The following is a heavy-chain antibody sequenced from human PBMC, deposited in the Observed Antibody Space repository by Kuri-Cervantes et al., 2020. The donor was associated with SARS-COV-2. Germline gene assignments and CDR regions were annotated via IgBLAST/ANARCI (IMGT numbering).Heavy chain of an antibody. CDR2: IYYSGST. CDR1: GGSISSSLYY. V-gene: IGHV4-39*01. Sequence: GSLRLSCTVSGGSISSSLYYWGWIRQPPGKGLEWIGSIYYSGSTYYDPSLNSRVTISVDTSKNQFSLKLTPVTAADTAVYYCVRVDCSAGTCYRRSFDYWGRGTLVTVSS. J-gene: IGHJ4*02. D-gene: IGHD2-15*01. CDR3: VRVDCSAGTCYRRSFDY.